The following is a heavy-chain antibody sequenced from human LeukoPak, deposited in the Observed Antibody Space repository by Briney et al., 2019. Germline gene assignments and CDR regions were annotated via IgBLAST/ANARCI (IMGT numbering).Heavy chain of an antibody. CDR3: ARAYSGSYDLDAFDI. CDR1: GGTFSSYA. D-gene: IGHD1-26*01. V-gene: IGHV1-69*05. J-gene: IGHJ3*02. Sequence: GASVKVSCKASGGTFSSYAISWVRQAPGQGLEWMGRIIPIFGTANYAQKFQGRVTITTDESTGTAYMELSSLRSEDTAVYYCARAYSGSYDLDAFDIWGQGTMVTVSS. CDR2: IIPIFGTA.